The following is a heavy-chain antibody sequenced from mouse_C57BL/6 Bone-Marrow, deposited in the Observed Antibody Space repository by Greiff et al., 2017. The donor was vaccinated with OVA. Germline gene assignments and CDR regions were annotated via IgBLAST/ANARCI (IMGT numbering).Heavy chain of an antibody. Sequence: QQSCKASGYTFTSYWMHWVKQRPGRGLEWIGRIDPNSGGTKYNEKFKSKATLTVDKPSSTAYMQLSSLTSEDSAVYYCARGYGDYGTLYAMDYWGQGTSVTVSS. V-gene: IGHV1-72*01. CDR1: GYTFTSYW. D-gene: IGHD2-13*01. J-gene: IGHJ4*01. CDR3: ARGYGDYGTLYAMDY. CDR2: IDPNSGGT.